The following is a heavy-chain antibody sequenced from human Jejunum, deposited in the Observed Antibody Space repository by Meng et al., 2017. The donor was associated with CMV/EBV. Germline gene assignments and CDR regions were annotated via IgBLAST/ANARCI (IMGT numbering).Heavy chain of an antibody. D-gene: IGHD1-26*01. V-gene: IGHV1-18*01. CDR3: ARKWDDAFDI. CDR1: GYTFSTYG. Sequence: CKSSGYTFSTYGFTWVRPAPGQGLEWLGWISGYNGYTFYAQNVQGRVTMTTDTSTTTTYMELRSLRSDDTAMYYCARKWDDAFDIWGQGTMVTVSS. CDR2: ISGYNGYT. J-gene: IGHJ3*02.